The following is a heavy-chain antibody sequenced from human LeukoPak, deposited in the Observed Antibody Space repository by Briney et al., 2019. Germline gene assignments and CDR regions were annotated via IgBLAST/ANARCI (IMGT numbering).Heavy chain of an antibody. J-gene: IGHJ4*02. CDR3: ARVLAVENNWNRFDY. Sequence: SETLSLACALYGRSFTGYYGRWIRHPPGEGLEWIGEINNSGSTNYNQYLKSRVTISVDTSKNQFSLKLSSVTAADTAVYYCARVLAVENNWNRFDYWGQGTLVTVSS. CDR2: INNSGST. CDR1: GRSFTGYY. D-gene: IGHD1-20*01. V-gene: IGHV4-34*01.